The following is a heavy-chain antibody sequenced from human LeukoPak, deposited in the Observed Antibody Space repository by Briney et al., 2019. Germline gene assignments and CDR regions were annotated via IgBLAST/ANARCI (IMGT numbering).Heavy chain of an antibody. J-gene: IGHJ6*02. V-gene: IGHV1-69*13. CDR3: ARGMVRAPDYYYYGMDV. CDR2: IIPIFGTA. Sequence: SVKVTCKASGYTFTGYYMHWVRQAPGQGLEWMGGIIPIFGTANYAQKFQGRVTITADESTSTAYMELSSLRSEDTAVYYCARGMVRAPDYYYYGMDVWGQGTTVTVSS. CDR1: GYTFTGYY. D-gene: IGHD5-18*01.